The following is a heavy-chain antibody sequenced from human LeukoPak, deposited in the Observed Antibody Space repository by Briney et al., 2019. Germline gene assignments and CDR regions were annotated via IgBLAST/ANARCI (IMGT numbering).Heavy chain of an antibody. Sequence: GGSLRLSCAASGFTFSSYWMYWVRQAPGKGLVWVSLVSLDGSTTTYADSVKGRFTISRDNAKNTLYLQMNSLRAEDTAVYYCARDQYGSGNYYNVGYWGQGILVTVSS. CDR1: GFTFSSYW. V-gene: IGHV3-74*01. J-gene: IGHJ4*02. CDR3: ARDQYGSGNYYNVGY. CDR2: VSLDGSTT. D-gene: IGHD3-10*01.